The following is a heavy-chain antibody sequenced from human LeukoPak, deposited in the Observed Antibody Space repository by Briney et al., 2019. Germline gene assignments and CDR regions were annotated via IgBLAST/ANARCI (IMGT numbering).Heavy chain of an antibody. CDR2: ISSSSSYI. CDR1: GFTFSSYS. CDR3: ARDGPTFVTF. J-gene: IGHJ4*02. Sequence: GGSLRLSCAASGFTFSSYSMNWVRQAPGKGLEWVSSISSSSSYIYYADSVKGRFTISRDNAKNSLSLQMDSLRAEDTAVYYCARDGPTFVTFWGQGTLVTVSS. D-gene: IGHD3-10*01. V-gene: IGHV3-21*01.